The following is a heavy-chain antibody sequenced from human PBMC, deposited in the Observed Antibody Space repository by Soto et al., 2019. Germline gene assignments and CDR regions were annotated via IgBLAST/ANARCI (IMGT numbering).Heavy chain of an antibody. Sequence: EEQLVESGGGLVQPGGSLRLSCAASGFTFSDSAIHWVRQASGRGLEWVGRIRGKADTYATAYAPSVKGRFTISRDDSNNTAFLQVNSLKTEDTAMYYCASHGSGDYFWFDPWGQGTLVTVSS. J-gene: IGHJ5*02. V-gene: IGHV3-73*02. CDR3: ASHGSGDYFWFDP. D-gene: IGHD4-17*01. CDR2: IRGKADTYAT. CDR1: GFTFSDSA.